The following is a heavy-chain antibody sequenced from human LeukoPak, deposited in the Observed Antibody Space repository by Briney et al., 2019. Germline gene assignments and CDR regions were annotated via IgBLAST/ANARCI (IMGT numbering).Heavy chain of an antibody. D-gene: IGHD2-2*01. V-gene: IGHV3-48*01. J-gene: IGHJ5*02. Sequence: PGGSLRLSCAASGFTFSSYSMNWVRQAPGKGLEWVSYISSSGSTIYYADSVKGRFTISRDNAKNSLYLQMNSLRAEDTAVYYCAILFYCTTTTCYDNNWFDPWGQGTLVTVSS. CDR2: ISSSGSTI. CDR1: GFTFSSYS. CDR3: AILFYCTTTTCYDNNWFDP.